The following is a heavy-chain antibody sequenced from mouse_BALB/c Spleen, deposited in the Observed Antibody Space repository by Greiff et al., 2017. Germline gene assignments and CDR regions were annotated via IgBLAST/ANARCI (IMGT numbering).Heavy chain of an antibody. CDR2: ISDGGSYT. D-gene: IGHD2-4*01. J-gene: IGHJ4*01. CDR3: ARERGGVLRGYAMDY. CDR1: GFTFSDYY. V-gene: IGHV5-4*02. Sequence: EVKVVESGGGLVKPGGSLKLSCAASGFTFSDYYMYWVRQTPEKRLEWVATISDGGSYTYYPDSVKGRFTISRDNAKNNLYLQMSSLKSEDTAMYYCARERGGVLRGYAMDYWGQGTSVTVSS.